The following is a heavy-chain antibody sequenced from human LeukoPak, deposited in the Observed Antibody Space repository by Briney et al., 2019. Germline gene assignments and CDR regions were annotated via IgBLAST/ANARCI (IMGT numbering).Heavy chain of an antibody. CDR2: ISGNTRYI. D-gene: IGHD1-26*01. CDR1: AFTFSSYS. J-gene: IGHJ3*02. CDR3: ARGHSGSYQRSDAFDI. V-gene: IGHV3-21*01. Sequence: GGSLRLSCAASAFTFSSYSMNWVRQAPGKGLKWLSSISGNTRYIYYADSVRGRFTVSRDNAKNSLYLQMNSLRAEDTAVYYCARGHSGSYQRSDAFDIWGQGTMVTVSS.